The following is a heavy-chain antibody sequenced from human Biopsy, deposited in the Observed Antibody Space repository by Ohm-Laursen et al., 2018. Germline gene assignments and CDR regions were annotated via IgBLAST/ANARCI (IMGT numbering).Heavy chain of an antibody. CDR1: GGSISSGGSY. CDR3: ARDSGILNYGNFKYYHYYGMDV. CDR2: IFNSANT. V-gene: IGHV4-31*01. J-gene: IGHJ6*02. Sequence: SQTLSLTCTVSGGSISSGGSYWSWIRQRPGKGLERIGYIFNSANTYYNPSLKNLITISGDTSKNQFSLKLNSVTAADTAVYYCARDSGILNYGNFKYYHYYGMDVWGQGTKVTVSS. D-gene: IGHD4-11*01.